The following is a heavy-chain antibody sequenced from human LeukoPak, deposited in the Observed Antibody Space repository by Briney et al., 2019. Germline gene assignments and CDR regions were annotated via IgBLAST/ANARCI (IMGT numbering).Heavy chain of an antibody. J-gene: IGHJ6*03. CDR1: GFSFIIST. Sequence: ASVKVSFKASGFSFIISTMQWVRQARGQRLEWIGWIVVGSGNTNYAQKFQERVTITRDMSTSTAYMELSSLRSEDTAVYYCAAEGLGLDYYMDVWGKGTTVTVSS. D-gene: IGHD6-19*01. CDR2: IVVGSGNT. V-gene: IGHV1-58*02. CDR3: AAEGLGLDYYMDV.